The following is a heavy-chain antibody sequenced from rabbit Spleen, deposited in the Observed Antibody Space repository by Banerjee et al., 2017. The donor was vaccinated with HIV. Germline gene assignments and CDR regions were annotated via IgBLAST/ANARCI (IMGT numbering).Heavy chain of an antibody. V-gene: IGHV1S43*01. CDR3: ARDAASSFSSYGMDL. D-gene: IGHD8-1*01. J-gene: IGHJ6*01. Sequence: TWVNGRFTISRGTSLNTVDLKMTSLTAADTATYFCARDAASSFSSYGMDLWGPGTLVTVS.